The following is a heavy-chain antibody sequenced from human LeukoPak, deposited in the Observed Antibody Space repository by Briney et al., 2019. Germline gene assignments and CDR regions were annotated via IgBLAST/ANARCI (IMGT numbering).Heavy chain of an antibody. J-gene: IGHJ3*02. V-gene: IGHV4-59*01. CDR3: ARSGIPDAFDI. D-gene: IGHD6-13*01. Sequence: SETLSLTCTVSGGSISSYYWSWIRQPPGKGLEWIGYIYYSGSTSYNPSLKSRVTISVDTSKSQFSLKLTSVTAADTAVYYCARSGIPDAFDIWGQGTMVTVSS. CDR1: GGSISSYY. CDR2: IYYSGST.